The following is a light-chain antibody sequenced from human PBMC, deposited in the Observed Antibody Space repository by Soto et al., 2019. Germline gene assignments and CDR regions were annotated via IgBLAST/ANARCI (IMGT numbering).Light chain of an antibody. CDR3: LQHNSYPFT. J-gene: IGKJ3*01. Sequence: DIQMTQSPSSLSASAGDRVTITCRASQGVRSSLDWYQQKPGKAPKRLIYEISILQSGVPSRFSGSGSGTEFTLTISSLQPEDFATYYCLQHNSYPFTFGPGTKVDIK. CDR1: QGVRSS. V-gene: IGKV1-17*01. CDR2: EIS.